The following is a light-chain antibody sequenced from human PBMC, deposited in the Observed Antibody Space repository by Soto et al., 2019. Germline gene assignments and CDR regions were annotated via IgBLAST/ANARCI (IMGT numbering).Light chain of an antibody. V-gene: IGKV1-39*01. CDR3: QQSYRAPYT. CDR1: QMISNF. CDR2: AAS. J-gene: IGKJ2*01. Sequence: IQLTQSPSSVSASVGDRVTITCRASQMISNFLNWYQQKPGKATTLLIYAASSLLSGVPSRFSGSGSETDFTLTITSLQPEDFATYYCQQSYRAPYTFGQGTKLEIK.